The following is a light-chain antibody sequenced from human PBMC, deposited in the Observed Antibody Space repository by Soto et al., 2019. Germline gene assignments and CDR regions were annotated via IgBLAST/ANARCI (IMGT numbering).Light chain of an antibody. Sequence: EIVLTQSPGTLSLSPGERATLSCRASQSVSSSYLAWYQQKPGQAPRLLIYGASSRATGIPDRFSGSGSGTDFTLTISRLEPEDFAVYYCQQYGSSLEAGITFGPGTKVDIK. V-gene: IGKV3-20*01. CDR1: QSVSSSY. CDR3: QQYGSSLEAGIT. CDR2: GAS. J-gene: IGKJ3*01.